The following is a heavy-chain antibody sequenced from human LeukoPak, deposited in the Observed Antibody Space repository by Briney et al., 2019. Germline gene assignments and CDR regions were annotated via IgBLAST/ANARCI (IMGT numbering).Heavy chain of an antibody. D-gene: IGHD5-24*01. Sequence: PGGSLRLSCAASGLDLSTYEMNWVRQAPGKGLEWIADITISGHTKNYADSVKGRFSISRDNARTSLYLQMHSLRVEDTGVYYCARGDPHADLWGQGTLVTVSS. CDR1: GLDLSTYE. V-gene: IGHV3-48*03. J-gene: IGHJ5*02. CDR3: ARGDPHADL. CDR2: ITISGHTK.